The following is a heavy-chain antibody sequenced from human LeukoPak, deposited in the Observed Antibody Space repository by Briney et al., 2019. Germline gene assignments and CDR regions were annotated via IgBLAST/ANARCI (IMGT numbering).Heavy chain of an antibody. CDR2: INHSGST. Sequence: SETLSLTCAVYGGSFSGYYWSWIRQPPGKGLEWIGEINHSGSTNYNPSLKSRVTISVDTSKNQFSLKLSSVTAADTAVYYCATSGGMFDYWGQGTLVTVSS. D-gene: IGHD6-25*01. J-gene: IGHJ4*02. CDR3: ATSGGMFDY. CDR1: GGSFSGYY. V-gene: IGHV4-34*01.